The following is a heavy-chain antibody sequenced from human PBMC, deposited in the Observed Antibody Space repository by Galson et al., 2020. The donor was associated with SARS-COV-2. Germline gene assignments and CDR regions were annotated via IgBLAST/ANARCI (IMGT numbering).Heavy chain of an antibody. CDR2: MSSSGSQI. J-gene: IGHJ2*01. V-gene: IGHV3-21*01. CDR3: ARAVGTAVFYYWYFDL. Sequence: KIGESLKISCAPSDFTFNKYTMNWIRQAPGKGPEWLASMSSSGSQIFYAASVRGRFTISRDDARNSLYLQMNSLGAEDTAVYYCARAVGTAVFYYWYFDLWGRGTRVTVSS. CDR1: DFTFNKYT. D-gene: IGHD1-26*01.